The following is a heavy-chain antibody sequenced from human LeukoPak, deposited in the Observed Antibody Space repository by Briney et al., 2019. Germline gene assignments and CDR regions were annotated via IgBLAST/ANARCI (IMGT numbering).Heavy chain of an antibody. CDR1: GFTFSSSA. D-gene: IGHD5-24*01. V-gene: IGHV3-23*01. J-gene: IGHJ4*02. CDR2: ISNNGGYT. CDR3: AREMTIITYSFDS. Sequence: GGSLRLSCAASGFTFSSSAMSRVRQAPGKGLEWVSAISNNGGYTYYADSVQGRFTISRDNSKSTLCLQMNNLRAEDTAVYYCAREMTIITYSFDSWGQGTLVTVSS.